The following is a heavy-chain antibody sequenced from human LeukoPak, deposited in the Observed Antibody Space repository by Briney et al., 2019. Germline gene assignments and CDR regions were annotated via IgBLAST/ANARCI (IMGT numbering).Heavy chain of an antibody. V-gene: IGHV1-8*01. CDR3: ARVGRYCSSTSCSRRYNWFDP. J-gene: IGHJ5*02. CDR2: MNPNSGNT. CDR1: GYTFTSYD. Sequence: GASVKVSCKASGYTFTSYDINWVRQATGQGLEWMGWMNPNSGNTGYAQKFQGRVTMTRNTSISTAYMELSSLRSEDTAVYYCARVGRYCSSTSCSRRYNWFDPWGQGTLVTVSS. D-gene: IGHD2-2*01.